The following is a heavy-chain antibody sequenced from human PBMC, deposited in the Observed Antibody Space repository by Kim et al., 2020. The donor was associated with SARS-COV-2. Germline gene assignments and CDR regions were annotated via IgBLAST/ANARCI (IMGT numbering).Heavy chain of an antibody. CDR3: ARGRTTLRPFDY. CDR1: GGSFSGYY. D-gene: IGHD3-3*01. V-gene: IGHV4-34*01. J-gene: IGHJ4*01. Sequence: SETLSLTCAVYGGSFSGYYWSWIRQPPGKGLEWIGEINHSGSTNYNPSLKSRVTISVDTSKNQFSLKLSSVTAADTAVYYCARGRTTLRPFDYWGHGTLVTIFS. CDR2: INHSGST.